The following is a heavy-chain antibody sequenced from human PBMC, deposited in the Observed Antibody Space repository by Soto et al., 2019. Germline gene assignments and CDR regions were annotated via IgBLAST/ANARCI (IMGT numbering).Heavy chain of an antibody. CDR2: IYSGGST. CDR3: AREMCSGTEYYYYYYMDV. Sequence: GGSLRLSCTASGFTVSSNYMSWVRQAPGKGLEWVSVIYSGGSTYYADSVKGRFTISRDNSKNTLYLQMNSLRAEDTAVYYCAREMCSGTEYYYYYYMDVWGKGTAVTVSS. CDR1: GFTVSSNY. J-gene: IGHJ6*03. D-gene: IGHD3-10*02. V-gene: IGHV3-66*01.